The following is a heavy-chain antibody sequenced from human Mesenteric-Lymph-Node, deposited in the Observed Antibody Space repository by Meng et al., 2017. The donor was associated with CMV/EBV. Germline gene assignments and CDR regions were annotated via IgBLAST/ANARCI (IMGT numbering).Heavy chain of an antibody. CDR1: GGSFSGYY. D-gene: IGHD3-16*01. CDR2: ISHSGST. CDR3: ARELKGTRYFDL. V-gene: IGHV4-34*01. Sequence: ESLRLSCAVYGGSFSGYYWSWIRQPPGEGLEWIGEISHSGSTNYNPSLKSRVTISIDTSKNQFSLNLYSVTAADTAVYYCARELKGTRYFDLWGRGTLVTVSS. J-gene: IGHJ2*01.